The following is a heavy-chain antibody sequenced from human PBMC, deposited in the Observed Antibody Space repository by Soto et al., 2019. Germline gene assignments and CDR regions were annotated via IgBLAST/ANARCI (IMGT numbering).Heavy chain of an antibody. Sequence: QVQLQESGPGLVKPSQTLSLTCTVSGGSISSGGYYWSWIRQHPGKGLEWIGYIYYSGSTYYNPSLKSRVTISVDTSKNQFSLKLSSVTAADTAVYYCARDVRVEMATQIPEAPLYYYYGMDVWGQGTTVTVSS. CDR1: GGSISSGGYY. CDR2: IYYSGST. V-gene: IGHV4-31*03. J-gene: IGHJ6*02. D-gene: IGHD5-12*01. CDR3: ARDVRVEMATQIPEAPLYYYYGMDV.